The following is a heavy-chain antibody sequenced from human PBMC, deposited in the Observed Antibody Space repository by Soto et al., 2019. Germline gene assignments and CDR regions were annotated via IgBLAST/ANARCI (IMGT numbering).Heavy chain of an antibody. J-gene: IGHJ5*02. D-gene: IGHD3-22*01. CDR1: GFSLSTSGVG. CDR2: IYWDDDK. Sequence: QITLKESGPTLVKPTQTLTLTCTFSGFSLSTSGVGVGWIRQPPGKALEWLALIYWDDDKRYSPSLKSRLTIPKDTSKNHVVLTMTNIDPVDTATYYCAHSLIGYYYDSSGSNWFDPWGQGTLVTVSS. CDR3: AHSLIGYYYDSSGSNWFDP. V-gene: IGHV2-5*02.